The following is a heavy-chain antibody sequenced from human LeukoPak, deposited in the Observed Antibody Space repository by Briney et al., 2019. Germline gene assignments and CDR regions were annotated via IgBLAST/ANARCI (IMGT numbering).Heavy chain of an antibody. D-gene: IGHD3-10*01. Sequence: SSETLSLTCTVSGVSITSSRYYWGWFRQPPGKGLEWIATIYYTGSTYCNPSLKSRVTISIDTSNSHFSLKLSSVTAADTAVYYCARQDFGSGILPGYWGQGTPVTVSS. V-gene: IGHV4-39*01. CDR3: ARQDFGSGILPGY. CDR2: IYYTGST. J-gene: IGHJ4*02. CDR1: GVSITSSRYY.